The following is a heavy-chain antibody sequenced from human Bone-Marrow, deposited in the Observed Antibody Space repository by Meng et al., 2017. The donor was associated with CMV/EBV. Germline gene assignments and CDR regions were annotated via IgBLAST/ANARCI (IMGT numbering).Heavy chain of an antibody. CDR1: GFAFSRYW. V-gene: IGHV3-7*01. CDR2: IKQDGSEK. Sequence: GESLKISCEASGFAFSRYWMSWVRQAPGKGLEWVANIKQDGSEKYYVDSVKGRFTISRDNAKNSLYLQMNSLRAEDTAVYYCARDRTGTFEYWGQGTLVTVSS. J-gene: IGHJ4*02. CDR3: ARDRTGTFEY. D-gene: IGHD1-1*01.